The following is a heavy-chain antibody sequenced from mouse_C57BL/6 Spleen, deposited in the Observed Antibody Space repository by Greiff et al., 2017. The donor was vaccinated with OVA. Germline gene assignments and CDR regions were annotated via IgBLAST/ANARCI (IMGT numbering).Heavy chain of an antibody. CDR3: ARSLRGGYAMDY. D-gene: IGHD1-1*01. CDR2: IDPSDSYT. J-gene: IGHJ4*01. Sequence: QVQLQQPGAELVKPGASVKLSCKASGYTFTSYWMQWVKQRPGQGLEWIGEIDPSDSYTNYNQKFKGKATLTVDTSSSTAYMQLSSLTSEDSAVYYGARSLRGGYAMDYWGQGTSVTVSS. CDR1: GYTFTSYW. V-gene: IGHV1-50*01.